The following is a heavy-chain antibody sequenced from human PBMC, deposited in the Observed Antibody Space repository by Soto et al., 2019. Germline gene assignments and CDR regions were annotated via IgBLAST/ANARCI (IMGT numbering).Heavy chain of an antibody. CDR1: GFTFSSYS. V-gene: IGHV3-21*01. J-gene: IGHJ4*02. Sequence: GGSLRLSCAASGFTFSSYSMNWVRQAPGKGLEWVSSISSSSSYIYYADSVKGRFTISRDNAKNSLYLQMNSLRAEDTAVYYCARSPLKYYGSGSYYIPFDYLGQGTLVTVSS. D-gene: IGHD3-10*01. CDR2: ISSSSSYI. CDR3: ARSPLKYYGSGSYYIPFDY.